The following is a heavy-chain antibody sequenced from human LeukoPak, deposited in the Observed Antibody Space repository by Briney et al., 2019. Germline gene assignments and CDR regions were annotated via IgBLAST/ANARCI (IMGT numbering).Heavy chain of an antibody. V-gene: IGHV3-74*01. D-gene: IGHD2/OR15-2a*01. CDR3: VTFYETY. J-gene: IGHJ4*02. Sequence: GGSLRLSCEASGTYWMHWVRQAPGKGLVWVSHINSDGSWTGYADSVKGRFTISKDNAKNTVSLQMNNLRAEDTAVYYCVTFYETYWGRGTLVTVSS. CDR2: INSDGSWT. CDR1: GTYW.